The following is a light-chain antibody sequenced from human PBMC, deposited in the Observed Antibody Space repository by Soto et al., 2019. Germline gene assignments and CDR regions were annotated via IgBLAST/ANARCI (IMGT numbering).Light chain of an antibody. J-gene: IGKJ1*01. CDR2: KAS. CDR3: QQYNLYWT. V-gene: IGKV1-5*03. Sequence: DIQMTQSPSTLSASVGDRVTITCRASQSISSWLAWYQQKPGTAPKLLIHKASSLESGVPSRFSGSGSGTEFTLTISSLQPDDFATYYCQQYNLYWTFGQGTKVEI. CDR1: QSISSW.